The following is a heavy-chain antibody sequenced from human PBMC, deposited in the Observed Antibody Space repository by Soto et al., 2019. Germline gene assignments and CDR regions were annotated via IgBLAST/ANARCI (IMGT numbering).Heavy chain of an antibody. V-gene: IGHV3-23*01. CDR2: IIGNSGTT. J-gene: IGHJ4*01. CDR3: AKGSTYSFYFDH. Sequence: VGSLRLSCVASGFSFSSYDMSWVRQAPGKGLEWVSFIIGNSGTTYYADSVKGRFTISRDNSKNTLYLQMSRLGAEDTAAYYCAKGSTYSFYFDHWGQGTLVTVSS. CDR1: GFSFSSYD. D-gene: IGHD5-18*01.